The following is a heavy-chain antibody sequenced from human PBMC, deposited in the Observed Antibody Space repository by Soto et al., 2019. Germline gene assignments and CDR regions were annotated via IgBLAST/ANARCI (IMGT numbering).Heavy chain of an antibody. CDR3: ARGRGYSYGLDP. Sequence: QVQLQESGPGLVKPSQTLSLTCTVSGDSISSSNNYWSGIRQPPGEGLEWIGFISYSGTTSYSPSLKSRLAISLDTSKNQFSLSLSSVTAADTAVYYCARGRGYSYGLDPWGQGTLVTVSS. CDR1: GDSISSSNNY. V-gene: IGHV4-30-4*01. CDR2: ISYSGTT. J-gene: IGHJ5*02. D-gene: IGHD5-18*01.